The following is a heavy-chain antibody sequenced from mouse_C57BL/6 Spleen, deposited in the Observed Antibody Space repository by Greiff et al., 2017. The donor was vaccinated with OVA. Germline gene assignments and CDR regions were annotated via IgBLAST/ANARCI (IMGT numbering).Heavy chain of an antibody. CDR2: INPYNGDT. Sequence: EVKLQQSGPELVKPGDSVKISCKASGYSFTGYFMNWVMQSHGKSLEWIGRINPYNGDTFYNQKFKGKATLTVDKSSSTAHMELRSLTSEDSAVYYCARDDDGSAWFAYWGQGTLVTVSA. D-gene: IGHD2-3*01. CDR1: GYSFTGYF. V-gene: IGHV1-20*01. J-gene: IGHJ3*01. CDR3: ARDDDGSAWFAY.